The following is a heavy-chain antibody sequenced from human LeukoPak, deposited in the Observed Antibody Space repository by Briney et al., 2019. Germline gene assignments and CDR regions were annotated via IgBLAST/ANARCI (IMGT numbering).Heavy chain of an antibody. CDR2: INPSTGGT. D-gene: IGHD2-21*02. V-gene: IGHV1-2*02. Sequence: GSVKVSCKASGYTFTTYYMHWVRQAPGQGLQWMGWINPSTGGTKYAENFQGRVTMTRDTSITTAYMELSRLTSDDTGVYYCARQYCGGDCYNPWGQGTLVIVAS. CDR1: GYTFTTYY. CDR3: ARQYCGGDCYNP. J-gene: IGHJ5*02.